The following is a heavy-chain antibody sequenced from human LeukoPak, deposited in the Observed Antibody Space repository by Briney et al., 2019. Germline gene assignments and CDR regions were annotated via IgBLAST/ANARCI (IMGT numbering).Heavy chain of an antibody. CDR3: ARDGFVGAADY. J-gene: IGHJ4*02. CDR1: GFTLTTYW. CDR2: LKSDGSST. D-gene: IGHD6-13*01. V-gene: IGHV3-74*01. Sequence: AGGSLRLSCAASGFTLTTYWMHWVRHAPGKGLVWVSRLKSDGSSTSYADSVKGRFTISRDNAKNSLYLQMNSLRVEDTAVYYCARDGFVGAADYWGQGTLVTVSS.